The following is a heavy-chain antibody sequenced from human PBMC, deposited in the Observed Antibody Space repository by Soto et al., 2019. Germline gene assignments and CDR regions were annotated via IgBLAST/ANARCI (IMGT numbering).Heavy chain of an antibody. V-gene: IGHV4-59*01. CDR1: GDSINSYY. CDR2: IYYTGST. D-gene: IGHD3-10*01. J-gene: IGHJ6*02. CDR3: ARVSMVRGITYYYYYYGMDV. Sequence: SETLSPTCTVSGDSINSYYWSWIRQTPGKGLKWIGYIYYTGSTSYNPSLKSRVTIPVDTSKNQFSLKLSSVTAADTAVYYCARVSMVRGITYYYYYYGMDVWGRGTTVTVSS.